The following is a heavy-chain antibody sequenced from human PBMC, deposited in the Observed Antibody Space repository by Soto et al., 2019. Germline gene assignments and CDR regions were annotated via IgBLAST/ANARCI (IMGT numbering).Heavy chain of an antibody. CDR3: ARSRCSSTSCYPYDAFDI. V-gene: IGHV3-20*01. Sequence: GGSLRLSCAASGFTFDDYGMSWVRQAPGKGLEWVSGINWNGGSTGYADSVKGRFTISRDNAKNSLYLQMNSLRAEDTALYHCARSRCSSTSCYPYDAFDIWGQGTMVTVSS. CDR1: GFTFDDYG. CDR2: INWNGGST. D-gene: IGHD2-2*01. J-gene: IGHJ3*02.